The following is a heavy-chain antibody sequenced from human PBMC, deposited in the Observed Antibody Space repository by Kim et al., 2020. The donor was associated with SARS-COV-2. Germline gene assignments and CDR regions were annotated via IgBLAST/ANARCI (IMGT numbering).Heavy chain of an antibody. J-gene: IGHJ4*02. CDR3: ARLQGELPSSYFDH. Sequence: SETLSLTCTVSTGSMSSGTYYWTWIRQHPEKGLEWIGYIFYNGNTYYNPSLKSRLTISVDTSKNQFSLRLSSVTAADTAMYYCARLQGELPSSYFDHWGQGTLVTVSS. V-gene: IGHV4-31*03. CDR2: IFYNGNT. D-gene: IGHD3-10*01. CDR1: TGSMSSGTYY.